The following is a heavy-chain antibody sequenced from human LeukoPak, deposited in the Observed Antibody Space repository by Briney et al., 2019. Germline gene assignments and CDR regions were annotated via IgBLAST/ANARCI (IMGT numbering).Heavy chain of an antibody. J-gene: IGHJ3*02. CDR3: ARDIDYYDSSGYYLGAFDI. D-gene: IGHD3-22*01. CDR2: IYYSGST. CDR1: GGSISSYY. Sequence: SETLSLTCTVSGGSISSYYWSRIRQPPGKGLEWIGYIYYSGSTNYNPSLKSRVTISVDTSKNQFSLKLSSVTAADTAVYYCARDIDYYDSSGYYLGAFDIWGQGTMVTVSS. V-gene: IGHV4-59*01.